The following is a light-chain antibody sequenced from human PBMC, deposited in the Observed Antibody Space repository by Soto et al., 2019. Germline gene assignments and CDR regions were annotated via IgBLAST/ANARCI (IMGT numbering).Light chain of an antibody. CDR1: SSDVGSYNR. V-gene: IGLV2-14*03. CDR2: EVS. CDR3: CSYTTSATYV. J-gene: IGLJ1*01. Sequence: QSVLTQPASVSGSPGQSTTSSCTGTSSDVGSYNRVSWYQQHPGKAPKLMIYEVSYRPSGVSNRFSGSKSGNTASLTISGLQADDETDYYCCSYTTSATYVFGTGTKVTVL.